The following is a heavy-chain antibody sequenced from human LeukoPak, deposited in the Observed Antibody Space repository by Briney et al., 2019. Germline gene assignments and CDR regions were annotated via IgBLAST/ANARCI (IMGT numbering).Heavy chain of an antibody. CDR3: ASYCSSTSCYSFDY. CDR1: GFTFSSYW. Sequence: PGGSLRLSCAASGFTFSSYWMTWVRQAPGKGLEWVGNLKEDGSQKYYVDSVKGRFTISRDNAKNSLYLQMNSLRVEDTAVYYCASYCSSTSCYSFDYWGQGTLVTASS. J-gene: IGHJ4*02. D-gene: IGHD2-2*01. V-gene: IGHV3-7*01. CDR2: LKEDGSQK.